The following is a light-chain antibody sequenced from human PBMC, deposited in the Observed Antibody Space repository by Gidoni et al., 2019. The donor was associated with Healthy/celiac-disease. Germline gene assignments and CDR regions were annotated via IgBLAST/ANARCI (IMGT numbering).Light chain of an antibody. V-gene: IGKV3-20*01. J-gene: IGKJ1*01. CDR3: QQYGSSPKT. CDR2: GAS. Sequence: EIVLTQSPGTLSLSPGERATLSCRASQSVSSSYLARYQQKPGQAPRLLIYGASSRATGIPDRFSGSGSVTDFTLTISRLEPEDFAVCYCQQYGSSPKTFGQGTKVEIK. CDR1: QSVSSSY.